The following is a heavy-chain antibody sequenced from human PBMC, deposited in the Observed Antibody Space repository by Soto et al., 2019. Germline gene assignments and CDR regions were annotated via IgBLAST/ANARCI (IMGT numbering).Heavy chain of an antibody. Sequence: EVQLVESGGALVQPGRSLRLSCVASGFNFDDSAMNWVRQVPGKGLEWVSGITWNSGHILYADSVKGRFTISRDNAQKSLYLALNSLRPEDTALYYCAKGRSSMIVVVMDYWGQGTPVTVSS. J-gene: IGHJ4*02. CDR3: AKGRSSMIVVVMDY. CDR2: ITWNSGHI. V-gene: IGHV3-9*01. D-gene: IGHD3-22*01. CDR1: GFNFDDSA.